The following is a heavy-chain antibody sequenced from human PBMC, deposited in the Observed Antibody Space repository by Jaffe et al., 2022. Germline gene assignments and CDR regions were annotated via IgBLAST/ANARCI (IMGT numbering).Heavy chain of an antibody. D-gene: IGHD3-10*01. Sequence: EVQLVESGGGLVQPGRSLRLSCAASGFTFDDYAMHWVRQAPGKGLEWVSGISWNSGSIGYADSVKGRFTISRDNAKNSLYLQMNSLRAEDTALYYCARRITMVQGPIDPWGQGTLVTVSS. CDR1: GFTFDDYA. V-gene: IGHV3-9*01. CDR2: ISWNSGSI. CDR3: ARRITMVQGPIDP. J-gene: IGHJ5*02.